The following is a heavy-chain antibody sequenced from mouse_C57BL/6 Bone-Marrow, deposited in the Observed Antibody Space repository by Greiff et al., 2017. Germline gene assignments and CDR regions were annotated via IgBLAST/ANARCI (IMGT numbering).Heavy chain of an antibody. J-gene: IGHJ1*03. CDR2: IDPSDSYT. D-gene: IGHD1-1*01. V-gene: IGHV1-69*01. CDR3: AREGELLLGGYFDV. Sequence: VQLQQPGAELVMPGASVKLSCKASGYTFTSYWMHWVKQRPGQGLEWIGEIDPSDSYTNYNQKFKGKSTLTVDKSSRTAYMQLSSLTSADTAVYYCAREGELLLGGYFDVWGTGTTVTVSS. CDR1: GYTFTSYW.